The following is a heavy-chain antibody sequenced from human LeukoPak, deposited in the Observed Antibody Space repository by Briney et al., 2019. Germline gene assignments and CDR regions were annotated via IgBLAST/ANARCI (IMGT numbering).Heavy chain of an antibody. CDR3: AREGAGGSLDY. CDR2: IYYSGNT. J-gene: IGHJ4*02. Sequence: SETLSLTCTVSGVSISSSNSYWGWIRQPPGKGLEWIGSIYYSGNTYYNASLKSRVTISVDTSKNQFSLKLSSVTAADTAVYYCAREGAGGSLDYWGQGTLVTVSS. CDR1: GVSISSSNSY. V-gene: IGHV4-39*07. D-gene: IGHD1-26*01.